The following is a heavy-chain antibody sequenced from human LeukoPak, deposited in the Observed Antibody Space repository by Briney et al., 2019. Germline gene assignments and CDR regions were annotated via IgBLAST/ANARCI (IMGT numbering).Heavy chain of an antibody. CDR2: MQPSGTT. D-gene: IGHD2-2*01. Sequence: PSETLSLTCSVSGGSISNYYWSWIRQSAGKGLEWIGRMQPSGTTHYNPSLQSRVTMSVDTSKNQFSLRLSSVTAADTAIYYCATDKYCSSTNCYSPNWFDPWGQGTLATVSS. CDR1: GGSISNYY. CDR3: ATDKYCSSTNCYSPNWFDP. J-gene: IGHJ5*02. V-gene: IGHV4-4*07.